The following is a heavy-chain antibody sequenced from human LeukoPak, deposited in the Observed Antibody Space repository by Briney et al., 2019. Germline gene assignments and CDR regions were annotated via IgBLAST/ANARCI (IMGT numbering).Heavy chain of an antibody. J-gene: IGHJ4*02. D-gene: IGHD2-15*01. CDR2: INPNSGGT. Sequence: ASVTVSCTASVYTFTTYYMHWVRQAPGQGLEWVGWINPNSGGTNYAQKFQGRVTMTRDTSISTAYMELSRLRSDDTAVYYCARDCSGGSCYWGQGTLVTVSS. V-gene: IGHV1-2*02. CDR1: VYTFTTYY. CDR3: ARDCSGGSCY.